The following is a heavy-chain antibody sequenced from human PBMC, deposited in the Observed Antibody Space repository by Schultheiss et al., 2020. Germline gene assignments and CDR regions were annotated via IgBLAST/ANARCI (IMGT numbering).Heavy chain of an antibody. J-gene: IGHJ5*02. V-gene: IGHV4-39*07. CDR1: GGSISSGGYY. CDR3: ARVPWDSLRTPGTYNWFDL. CDR2: IYYSGST. D-gene: IGHD1-26*01. Sequence: SETLSLTCTVSGGSISSGGYYWSWIRQHPGKGLEWIGSIYYSGSTYYNPSLKSRVTISVDTSKNQFSLKLSSVTAADTAVYYCARVPWDSLRTPGTYNWFDLWGQGTLVTVSS.